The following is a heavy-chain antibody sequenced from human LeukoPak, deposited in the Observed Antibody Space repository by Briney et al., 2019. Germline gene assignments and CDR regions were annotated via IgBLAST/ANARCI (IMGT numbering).Heavy chain of an antibody. D-gene: IGHD1-14*01. J-gene: IGHJ4*02. Sequence: PGGSLRLSCAASGFTFSSYWMHWVRQAPGEGLVWASRIKSDGSVTWYADSVKGRSTISRDNAKNMLYLQMNSLRDEDTAVYFCARDHDAVGTTIDHWGQGTLVTVSS. CDR1: GFTFSSYW. CDR3: ARDHDAVGTTIDH. V-gene: IGHV3-74*01. CDR2: IKSDGSVT.